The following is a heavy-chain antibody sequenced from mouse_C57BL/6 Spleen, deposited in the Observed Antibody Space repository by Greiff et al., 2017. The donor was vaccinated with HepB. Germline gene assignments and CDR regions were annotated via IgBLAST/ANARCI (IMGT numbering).Heavy chain of an antibody. Sequence: VQLQQPGAELVRPGSSVKLSCKASVYTFTSYWMHWVKQRPIQGLEWIGNIDPSDSETHYNQKFKDKATLTVDKSSSTAYMQLSSLTSEDSAVYYCALRRYFDYWGQGTTLTVSS. CDR1: VYTFTSYW. D-gene: IGHD2-12*01. CDR3: ALRRYFDY. CDR2: IDPSDSET. V-gene: IGHV1-52*01. J-gene: IGHJ2*01.